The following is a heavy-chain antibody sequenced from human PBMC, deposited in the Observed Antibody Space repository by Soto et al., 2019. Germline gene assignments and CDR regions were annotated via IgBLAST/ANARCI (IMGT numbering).Heavy chain of an antibody. D-gene: IGHD3-16*01. CDR3: AAVMGSDYDYVWGSLSFDH. V-gene: IGHV3-23*01. CDR1: GFIFATTA. Sequence: VQLLQSGGGLVQPEGSLRLSCEASGFIFATTAMGWVRQAPGKGLEWVSTISGSGVRTYYADSVKGRFTISRGNSKNTLFLQMNSLRADDTAVYFCAAVMGSDYDYVWGSLSFDHWGQGALVTVST. J-gene: IGHJ4*02. CDR2: ISGSGVRT.